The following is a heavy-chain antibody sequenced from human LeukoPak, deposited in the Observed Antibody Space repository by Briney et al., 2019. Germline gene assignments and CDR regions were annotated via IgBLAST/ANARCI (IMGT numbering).Heavy chain of an antibody. J-gene: IGHJ4*02. CDR1: GGSISSGSYH. CDR3: ARAGGSVGWYGTIDN. Sequence: PSETLSLTCTASGGSISSGSYHWSWIRHPAGKGLEWIGHIYTSGSTSYNPSLQSRVTISVDTSKNQFSLKVTSVTAADTAVYYSARAGGSVGWYGTIDNWGLGTLVTVSS. CDR2: IYTSGST. V-gene: IGHV4-61*09. D-gene: IGHD6-19*01.